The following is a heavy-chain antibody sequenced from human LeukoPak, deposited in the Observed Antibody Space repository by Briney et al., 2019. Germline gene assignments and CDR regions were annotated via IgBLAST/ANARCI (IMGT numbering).Heavy chain of an antibody. Sequence: GGSLRLSCAASGFTFSSYGMHWVRQAPGKGLEWVAVIWYDGSNKYYADSVKGRFTISRDNSKNTLYLQMNSLRAEDTAVYYCATAKEALSSSWYLSVDYWGQGTLVTVSS. D-gene: IGHD6-13*01. J-gene: IGHJ4*02. CDR3: ATAKEALSSSWYLSVDY. CDR2: IWYDGSNK. CDR1: GFTFSSYG. V-gene: IGHV3-30*02.